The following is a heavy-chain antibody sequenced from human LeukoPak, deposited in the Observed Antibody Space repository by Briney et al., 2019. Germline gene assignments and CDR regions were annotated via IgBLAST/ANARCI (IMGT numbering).Heavy chain of an antibody. CDR1: GFTLSTYG. J-gene: IGHJ4*02. Sequence: GGSLRLSCAASGFTLSTYGMHWVRQAPGKGLEWVAVIWYDGSNKYHADSVKGRFTISRDNSKNTVFLQMNSLRAEDTAVYYCAKWGDYDVLTGYYVSDYWGQGTLVTVSS. CDR2: IWYDGSNK. D-gene: IGHD3-9*01. V-gene: IGHV3-33*06. CDR3: AKWGDYDVLTGYYVSDY.